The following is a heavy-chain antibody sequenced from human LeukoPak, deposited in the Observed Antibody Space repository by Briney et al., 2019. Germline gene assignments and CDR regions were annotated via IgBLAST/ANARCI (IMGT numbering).Heavy chain of an antibody. Sequence: GASVKVSCKASGGTFSSYAISWVRQAPGQGLEWMGWISAYNGNTNYAQKLQGRVTMTTDTSTSTAYMELRSLRSDDTAVYYCARSSVAGTSPNNWFDPWGQGTLVTVSS. D-gene: IGHD6-19*01. J-gene: IGHJ5*02. V-gene: IGHV1-18*01. CDR3: ARSSVAGTSPNNWFDP. CDR2: ISAYNGNT. CDR1: GGTFSSYA.